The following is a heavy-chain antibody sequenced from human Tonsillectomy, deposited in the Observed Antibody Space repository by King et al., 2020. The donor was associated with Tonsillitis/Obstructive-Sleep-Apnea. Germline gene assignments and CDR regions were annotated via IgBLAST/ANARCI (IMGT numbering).Heavy chain of an antibody. J-gene: IGHJ6*03. D-gene: IGHD2-2*01. CDR3: ARGGSSTENYYYYYMDV. V-gene: IGHV3-48*03. CDR1: GFTFSSYD. CDR2: ISSRGIMI. Sequence: VQLVESGGGLVQPGGSLRLSCVVSGFTFSSYDMNWVRQAPGKGLEWVSYISSRGIMIYYADSVKGRFTISRDNDKNSLYLQMSSLRAEDAGVYYCARGGSSTENYYYYYMDVWGKGTTVTVSS.